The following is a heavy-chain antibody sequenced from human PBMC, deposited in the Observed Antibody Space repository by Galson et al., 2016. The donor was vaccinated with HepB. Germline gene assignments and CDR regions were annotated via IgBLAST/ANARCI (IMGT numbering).Heavy chain of an antibody. CDR3: ARDRFQTAFDI. CDR2: IWFDGSLQ. V-gene: IGHV3-33*01. Sequence: SLRLSCAASGFTFNNYAMHWVRQAPGKGLEWVSVIWFDGSLQYYEDSVKGRFTISRDSSKNTLYLQMNSLRAEDTAVYYCARDRFQTAFDIWGQGTMVTVSS. CDR1: GFTFNNYA. J-gene: IGHJ3*02.